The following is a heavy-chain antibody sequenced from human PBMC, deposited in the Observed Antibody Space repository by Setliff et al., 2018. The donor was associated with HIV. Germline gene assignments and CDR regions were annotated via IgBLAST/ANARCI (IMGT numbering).Heavy chain of an antibody. Sequence: GESLKISCKGSGYSFTGYWIGWVRQMPGKGLEWMGIIYPSDSDTRYSPSFQGHVTISVDKSVSTAYLQWSSLKPSDTAMYYCAREIRTIEGGALDIWGQGTLVTVSS. CDR1: GYSFTGYW. J-gene: IGHJ3*02. V-gene: IGHV5-51*01. CDR3: AREIRTIEGGALDI. CDR2: IYPSDSDT. D-gene: IGHD1-1*01.